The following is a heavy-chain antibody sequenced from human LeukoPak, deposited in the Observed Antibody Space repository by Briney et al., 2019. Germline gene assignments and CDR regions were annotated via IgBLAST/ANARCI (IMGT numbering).Heavy chain of an antibody. V-gene: IGHV3-23*01. J-gene: IGHJ4*02. Sequence: GGSLRLSCAASRFTFSSNAMSWVRQAPGKGLEWVSTVSGSGDATYYAESVKGRFTISRDNSKNTLYLQMNSLRVEDTAVYYCARDRHIAGAGYYFDYWGQGTLVTVSS. D-gene: IGHD6-19*01. CDR1: RFTFSSNA. CDR3: ARDRHIAGAGYYFDY. CDR2: VSGSGDAT.